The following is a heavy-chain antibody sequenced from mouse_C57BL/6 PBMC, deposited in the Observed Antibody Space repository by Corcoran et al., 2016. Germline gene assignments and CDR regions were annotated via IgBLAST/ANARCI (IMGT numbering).Heavy chain of an antibody. Sequence: EVQLQQSGPELVKPGASVKIPCKASGYTFTDYNMDWVKQSHGKSLEWIGDINPNNGGTIYNQKFKGKATLTLDKSSSTAYMELRSLTSEDTAVYYCARGADGYYAMDYWGQGTSVTVSS. CDR2: INPNNGGT. CDR3: ARGADGYYAMDY. V-gene: IGHV1-18*01. J-gene: IGHJ4*01. CDR1: GYTFTDYN. D-gene: IGHD2-3*01.